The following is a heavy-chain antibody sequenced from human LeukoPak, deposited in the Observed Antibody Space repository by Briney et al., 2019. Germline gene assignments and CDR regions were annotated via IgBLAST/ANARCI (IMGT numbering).Heavy chain of an antibody. J-gene: IGHJ4*02. V-gene: IGHV4-59*08. CDR2: MYNSGST. D-gene: IGHD3-16*01. Sequence: SETLSLTCSVSGDSINNEYWTWIRQPPGKGLEWIGYMYNSGSTKYNPSLKSRVTTLPDTPKNQFSLKLSSVTAADTAVYFCARHGEGGSDYWGQGTLVTVSS. CDR3: ARHGEGGSDY. CDR1: GDSINNEY.